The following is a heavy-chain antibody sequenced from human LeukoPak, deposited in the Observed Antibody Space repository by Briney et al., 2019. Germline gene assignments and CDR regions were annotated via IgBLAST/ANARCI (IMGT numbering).Heavy chain of an antibody. D-gene: IGHD6-19*01. CDR2: IRYDGSNK. CDR1: GFTFSLYS. V-gene: IGHV3-30*02. CDR3: AKISSGDPGGFDY. Sequence: GGSLRLSCVSSGFTFSLYSMTWVRQGPGKGLEWVAFIRYDGSNKYYADSVKGRFTISRDNSKNTLYLQMNSLRAEDTAVYYCAKISSGDPGGFDYWGQGTLVTVSS. J-gene: IGHJ4*02.